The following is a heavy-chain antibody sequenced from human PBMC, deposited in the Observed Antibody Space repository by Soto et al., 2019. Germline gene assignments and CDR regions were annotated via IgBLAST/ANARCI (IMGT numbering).Heavy chain of an antibody. J-gene: IGHJ5*02. CDR2: ISYDGSNK. Sequence: QVQLVESGGGVVQPGRSLRLSCAASGFTFSSYGMHWVRQAPGKGLEWVAVISYDGSNKYYADSVKGRFTISRDNSKNTLYLQMNSLRAEDTAVYYCAKDTYVSYGSGIRYNWFDPWGQGTLVTVSS. CDR1: GFTFSSYG. CDR3: AKDTYVSYGSGIRYNWFDP. D-gene: IGHD3-10*01. V-gene: IGHV3-30*18.